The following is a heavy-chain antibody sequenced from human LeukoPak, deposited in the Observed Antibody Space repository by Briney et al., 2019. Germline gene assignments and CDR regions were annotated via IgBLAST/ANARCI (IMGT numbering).Heavy chain of an antibody. D-gene: IGHD3-9*01. CDR1: GGTFSSYA. CDR3: ARGPLYYDLSTGYPPSEMYYFDY. V-gene: IGHV1-69*05. CDR2: IIPIFATP. J-gene: IGHJ4*02. Sequence: GASVKVSCKASGGTFSSYAVSWVRPAPGQGLEWIGGIIPIFATPDYAQKFRGRVSITTDESTSTAYMELSSLRSEDTALYYCARGPLYYDLSTGYPPSEMYYFDYWGQGTLVTVSS.